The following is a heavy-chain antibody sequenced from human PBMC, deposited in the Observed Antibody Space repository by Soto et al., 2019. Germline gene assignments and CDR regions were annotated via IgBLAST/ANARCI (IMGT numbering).Heavy chain of an antibody. CDR2: ISGSGGST. V-gene: IGHV3-23*01. CDR1: GFTFSSYA. D-gene: IGHD3-22*01. CDR3: AKVNPYYYDSSGYYLFDY. Sequence: EVQLLESGGGLVQPGGSLRLSCAASGFTFSSYAMSWVRQAPGKGLEWVSAISGSGGSTYYADSVKGRFTISRDNSKNTLHLQMNSLRAEDTAVYYCAKVNPYYYDSSGYYLFDYWGQGTLVTVSS. J-gene: IGHJ4*02.